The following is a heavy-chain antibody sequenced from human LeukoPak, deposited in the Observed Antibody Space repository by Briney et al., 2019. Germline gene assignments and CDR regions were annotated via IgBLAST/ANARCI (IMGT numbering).Heavy chain of an antibody. D-gene: IGHD5-12*01. CDR1: GDSISSSSYY. CDR2: IHYSGST. V-gene: IGHV4-61*01. J-gene: IGHJ6*03. Sequence: SETLSLTCAVSGDSISSSSYYWSWIRQPPGKGLEWIGYIHYSGSTHYNPSLKSRVTISVDTSKNQVSLKLRSVTAADTAVYYCARTTEGYAGGPGYSYYYYMDVWGKGTTVTISS. CDR3: ARTTEGYAGGPGYSYYYYMDV.